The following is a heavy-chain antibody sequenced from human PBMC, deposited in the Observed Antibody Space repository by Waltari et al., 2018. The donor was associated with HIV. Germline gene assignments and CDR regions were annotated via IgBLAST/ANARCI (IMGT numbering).Heavy chain of an antibody. J-gene: IGHJ4*02. CDR3: AVTTVVTPRNATFDY. D-gene: IGHD4-17*01. CDR2: INPSGGST. V-gene: IGHV1-46*01. Sequence: QVQLVQSGAEVKKPGASVKVSCKASGYTFTSYYMHWVRQAPGQGLEWMGIINPSGGSTSYAQKFQGRVTMTRDTSTSTVYMELSSLRSEDTAVYYCAVTTVVTPRNATFDYWGQGTLVTVSS. CDR1: GYTFTSYY.